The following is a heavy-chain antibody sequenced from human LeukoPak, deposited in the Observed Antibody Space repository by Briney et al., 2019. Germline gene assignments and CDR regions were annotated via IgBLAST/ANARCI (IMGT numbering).Heavy chain of an antibody. Sequence: GGSLRLSCAASGFTFSTFAMFWVRQPPGKGLGWVSSIFPSGGEIHYADSVRGRFTISRDNSKSTLSLQMNSLRAEDTAIYYCATYRQVLLPFESWGQGTLVTVSS. D-gene: IGHD2-8*02. CDR2: IFPSGGEI. CDR1: GFTFSTFA. CDR3: ATYRQVLLPFES. J-gene: IGHJ4*02. V-gene: IGHV3-23*01.